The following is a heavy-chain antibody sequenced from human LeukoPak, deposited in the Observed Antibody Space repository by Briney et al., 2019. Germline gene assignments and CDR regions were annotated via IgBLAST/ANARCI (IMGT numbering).Heavy chain of an antibody. J-gene: IGHJ5*01. Sequence: VASVKVSCKASGGAFSSYAISWVRQAPGQGLEWMGGIIPIFGTANYAQKFQGRVTITADESTSTAYMELSSLRSEDTAVYYCARDLHYYHSNTGGLGWFDSWGQGTLVTVSS. CDR1: GGAFSSYA. V-gene: IGHV1-69*13. CDR2: IIPIFGTA. CDR3: ARDLHYYHSNTGGLGWFDS. D-gene: IGHD3-22*01.